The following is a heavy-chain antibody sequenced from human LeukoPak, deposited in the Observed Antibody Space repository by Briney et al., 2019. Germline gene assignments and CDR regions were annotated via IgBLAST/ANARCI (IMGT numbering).Heavy chain of an antibody. J-gene: IGHJ4*02. D-gene: IGHD6-19*01. Sequence: GGSLRLSCAASGFIFSSYWMSWVRQAPGKGLEWVANIKQDGSEKYYVDPVKGRFTVSRDNAKNSLYLQMNSLRTEDTAVYYCARAMGSGWFDDDCWGQGTLVTVSS. CDR3: ARAMGSGWFDDDC. V-gene: IGHV3-7*03. CDR1: GFIFSSYW. CDR2: IKQDGSEK.